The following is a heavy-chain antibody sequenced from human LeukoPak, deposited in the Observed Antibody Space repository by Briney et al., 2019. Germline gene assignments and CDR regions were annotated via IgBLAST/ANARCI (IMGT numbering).Heavy chain of an antibody. Sequence: ASVKVSCKASGYTFTNNYIHWVRQAPGHGLEWMGWISTYNGYTKYAQNLQGRVTMTTDTSTSTAYMELRSLTSDDTAVYYCARDEQWMVDHWGQGTLVTVSS. CDR2: ISTYNGYT. J-gene: IGHJ4*02. CDR1: GYTFTNNY. CDR3: ARDEQWMVDH. V-gene: IGHV1-18*04. D-gene: IGHD6-19*01.